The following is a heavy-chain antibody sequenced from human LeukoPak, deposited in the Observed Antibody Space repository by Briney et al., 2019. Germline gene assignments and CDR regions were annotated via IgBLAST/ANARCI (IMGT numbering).Heavy chain of an antibody. J-gene: IGHJ4*02. Sequence: SSETLSLTCAVYGGSFSGYYWSWIRQPPGKGLEWIGSIYYSGSTYYNPSLKSRVTISVDTSKNQFSLKLSSVTAADTAVYFCARQAATGTRVFDYWGQGTLVTVSS. V-gene: IGHV4-34*01. D-gene: IGHD6-13*01. CDR1: GGSFSGYY. CDR3: ARQAATGTRVFDY. CDR2: IYYSGST.